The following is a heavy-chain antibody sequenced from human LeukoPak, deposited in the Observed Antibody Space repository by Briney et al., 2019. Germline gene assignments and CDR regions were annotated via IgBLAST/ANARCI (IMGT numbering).Heavy chain of an antibody. Sequence: PGGSLRLSCAASGFTFSDYYMSWIRQAPGKGLEWVSYISSSGSTIYYAASVKSRPTISRDNAKNSLYLQMNSLRAEDTAVYYCASGHDYGGNSGASVVRYWGQGTLVTVSS. CDR3: ASGHDYGGNSGASVVRY. CDR1: GFTFSDYY. J-gene: IGHJ4*02. V-gene: IGHV3-11*01. CDR2: ISSSGSTI. D-gene: IGHD4-23*01.